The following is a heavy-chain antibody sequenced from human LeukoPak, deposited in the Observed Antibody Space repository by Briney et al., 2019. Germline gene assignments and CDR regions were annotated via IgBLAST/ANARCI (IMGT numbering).Heavy chain of an antibody. CDR2: ISYDGSNK. CDR1: GFTFSSYA. Sequence: PGGSLRLSCAASGFTFSSYAMHWVRQAPGKGLEWVAVISYDGSNKYYADSVKGRFTISRDNSKNTLYLQMNSLRGEDTAVYYCARVVDFGGSPSSDYYGMDVWGQGTTVTVSS. CDR3: ARVVDFGGSPSSDYYGMDV. D-gene: IGHD1-26*01. V-gene: IGHV3-30-3*01. J-gene: IGHJ6*02.